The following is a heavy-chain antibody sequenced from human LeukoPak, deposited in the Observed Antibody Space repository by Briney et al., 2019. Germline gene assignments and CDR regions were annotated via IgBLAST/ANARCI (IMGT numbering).Heavy chain of an antibody. D-gene: IGHD6-19*01. CDR2: INHSGST. CDR1: GVSFSGYY. V-gene: IGHV4-34*01. Sequence: SETLSLTCAIYGVSFSGYYWSWIRQPPGKGLEWIGEINHSGSTNYNPSLKSRVTISVDTSKNQFSLKLSSVTAADTAVYYCARRWKAVAGTCFDYWGQGTLVTVSS. J-gene: IGHJ4*02. CDR3: ARRWKAVAGTCFDY.